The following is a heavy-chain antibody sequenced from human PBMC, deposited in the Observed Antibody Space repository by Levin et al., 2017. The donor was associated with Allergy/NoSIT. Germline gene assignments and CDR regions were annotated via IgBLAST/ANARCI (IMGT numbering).Heavy chain of an antibody. CDR2: IKGDGSST. V-gene: IGHV3-74*01. CDR3: ARDPDYGGYSFFVS. CDR1: GFTFSNYW. J-gene: IGHJ5*02. Sequence: GGSLRLSCAASGFTFSNYWMHWVRQTPGKGLVWVSRIKGDGSSTSYADSVKGRFTIFSDNAKNTLYLQMNSLRAEDTAVYYCARDPDYGGYSFFVSWGQGTLLTVSS. D-gene: IGHD4-23*01.